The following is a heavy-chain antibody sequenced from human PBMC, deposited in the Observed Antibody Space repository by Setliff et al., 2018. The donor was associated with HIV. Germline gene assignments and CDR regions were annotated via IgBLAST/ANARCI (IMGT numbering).Heavy chain of an antibody. CDR2: IHYSGSS. D-gene: IGHD4-4*01. CDR1: GGSITGHY. J-gene: IGHJ6*03. CDR3: ARTELQSQPILYYMDV. Sequence: SETLSLTCTVSGGSITGHYWSWIRQPPGKGLEWIGYIHYSGSSNYNPSLKSRVSISLDTSKKQVSLKLNSVTAADTAVYYCARTELQSQPILYYMDVWGKGTTVTVSS. V-gene: IGHV4-59*11.